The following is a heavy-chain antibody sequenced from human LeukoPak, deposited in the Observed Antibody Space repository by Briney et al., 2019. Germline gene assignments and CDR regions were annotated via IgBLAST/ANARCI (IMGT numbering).Heavy chain of an antibody. CDR2: IYYSGST. Sequence: SETLSLTCTVSGGSISSYCWSWIRQPPGKGLEWIGYIYYSGSTNYNPSLKSRVTISVDTSKNQFSLKLSSVTAADTAVYYCAGTYSSSWELFDYWGQGTLVTVSS. CDR3: AGTYSSSWELFDY. D-gene: IGHD6-13*01. V-gene: IGHV4-59*08. J-gene: IGHJ4*02. CDR1: GGSISSYC.